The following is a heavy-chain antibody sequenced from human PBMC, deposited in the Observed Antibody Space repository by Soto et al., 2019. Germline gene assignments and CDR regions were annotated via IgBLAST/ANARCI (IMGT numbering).Heavy chain of an antibody. CDR2: IIPIFGTA. D-gene: IGHD2-15*01. CDR1: GGTFSSYA. V-gene: IGHV1-69*01. J-gene: IGHJ4*02. CDR3: AREYCSGGSCYSTFDY. Sequence: QVQLVQSGAEVKKPGSSVKVSCKASGGTFSSYAISWVRQAPGQGLEWMGGIIPIFGTANYAQKFQGRVTITADESTSTGDMELSSLGSEDTAVYYCAREYCSGGSCYSTFDYWGQGTLVTVSS.